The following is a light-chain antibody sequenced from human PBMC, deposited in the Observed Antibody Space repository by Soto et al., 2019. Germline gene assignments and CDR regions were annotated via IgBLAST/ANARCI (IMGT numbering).Light chain of an antibody. CDR2: DAS. V-gene: IGKV3-11*01. Sequence: ETVLTQSPATLSLSPGERATLSCRASQSVSSYLAWYQQKPGQAPRLLIYDASNRATGIPARFSGSGSGTDFTLTISSLEPEDFAVYYCQQRSNWPTFGPGTRLEIK. CDR1: QSVSSY. CDR3: QQRSNWPT. J-gene: IGKJ5*01.